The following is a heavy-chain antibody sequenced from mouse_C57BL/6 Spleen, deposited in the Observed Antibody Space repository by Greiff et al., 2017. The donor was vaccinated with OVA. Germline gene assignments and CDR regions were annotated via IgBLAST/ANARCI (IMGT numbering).Heavy chain of an antibody. V-gene: IGHV5-4*01. CDR2: ISDGGSYT. D-gene: IGHD3-2*02. CDR3: AREATAQATDAMDY. CDR1: GFTFSSYA. Sequence: EVQLVESGGGLVKPGGSLKLSCAASGFTFSSYAMSWVRQTPEKRLEWVATISDGGSYTYYPDNVKGRFTISRDNAKNNLYLQMSHLKSEDTAMYYCAREATAQATDAMDYWGQGTSVTVSS. J-gene: IGHJ4*01.